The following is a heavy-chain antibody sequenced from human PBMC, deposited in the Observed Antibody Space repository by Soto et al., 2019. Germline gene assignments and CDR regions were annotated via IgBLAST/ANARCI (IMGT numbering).Heavy chain of an antibody. CDR3: ARALPMGRGLISYYFDL. V-gene: IGHV4-59*01. D-gene: IGHD3-10*01. CDR2: IHYSGST. CDR1: GGSISTYY. Sequence: QVQLQESGPGLVRPSETLSLTCTVSGGSISTYYWSWVRQSPGEGLEWIGYIHYSGSTNYNPSLTSRVTMSVATSRNQFSLKLRSVTAADTAVYYCARALPMGRGLISYYFDLWGQGSLVTVSS. J-gene: IGHJ4*02.